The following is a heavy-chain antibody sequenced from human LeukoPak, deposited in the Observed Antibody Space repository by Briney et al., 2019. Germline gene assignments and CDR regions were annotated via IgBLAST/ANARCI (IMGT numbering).Heavy chain of an antibody. V-gene: IGHV4-4*02. CDR3: ARVQLGKPLLQYYYDSSGYYQRYYYYYGMDV. D-gene: IGHD3-22*01. CDR1: GFTLSNYAT. Sequence: KSGESLRLSCAASGFTLSNYATSWVRQPPGKGLEWIGEIYHSGSTNYNPSLKSRVTISVDKSKNQFSLKLSSVTAADTAVYYCARVQLGKPLLQYYYDSSGYYQRYYYYYGMDVWGQGTTVTVSS. CDR2: IYHSGST. J-gene: IGHJ6*02.